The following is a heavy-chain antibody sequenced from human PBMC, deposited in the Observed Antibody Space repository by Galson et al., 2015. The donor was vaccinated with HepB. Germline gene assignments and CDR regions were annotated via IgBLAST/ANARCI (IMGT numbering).Heavy chain of an antibody. Sequence: SLRLSCAASGFNFGDFAMSWVRQAPGKGLEWVGFIRTTAFGGTTQYAASLKARFTISRDDSKTLVYLQMNSLWTKDTAMYYCRRDVYSYESSSYCPLHSDYWGQGALVTVSS. CDR3: RRDVYSYESSSYCPLHSDY. CDR1: GFNFGDFA. D-gene: IGHD3-22*01. CDR2: IRTTAFGGTT. V-gene: IGHV3-49*04. J-gene: IGHJ4*02.